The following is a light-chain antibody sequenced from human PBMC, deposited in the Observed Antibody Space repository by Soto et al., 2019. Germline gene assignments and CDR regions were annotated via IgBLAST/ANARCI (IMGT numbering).Light chain of an antibody. V-gene: IGLV2-14*01. CDR1: SSDVGGYNY. CDR2: EVS. Sequence: QSALTQPASVSGSPGQSIAIFCTGTSSDVGGYNYVSWYQQHPGKAPKLMIYEVSNRPSGVSNRFSGSKSGNSASLTISGLQADDEADYYCSSYTSSSTRVFGGGTKLTVL. CDR3: SSYTSSSTRV. J-gene: IGLJ3*02.